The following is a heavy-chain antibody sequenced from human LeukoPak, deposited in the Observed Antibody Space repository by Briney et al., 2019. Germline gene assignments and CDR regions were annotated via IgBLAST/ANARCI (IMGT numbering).Heavy chain of an antibody. V-gene: IGHV3-30*03. Sequence: GGSLRLSCAASEFTFSSYGMHWVRQAPGKGLEWVAVISYDGSNKYYADSVKGRFTISRDNSKNTLYLQMNSLRAEDTAVYYCARDLYYEGGAFDIWGQGTMVTVSS. CDR2: ISYDGSNK. D-gene: IGHD3-22*01. J-gene: IGHJ3*02. CDR1: EFTFSSYG. CDR3: ARDLYYEGGAFDI.